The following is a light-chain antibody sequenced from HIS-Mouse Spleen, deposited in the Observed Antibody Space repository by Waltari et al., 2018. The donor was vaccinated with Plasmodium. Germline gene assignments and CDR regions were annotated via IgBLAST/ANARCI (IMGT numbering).Light chain of an antibody. J-gene: IGLJ3*02. Sequence: SYELTQPPSVSVSPGQTARITCPGDALPKKYAYWYQQKPGQAPVLVIYKDSERPSGIPERFSGSSSGTTVTLTISGVQAEDEADYYCQSADSSGTYWVFGGGTKLTVL. CDR2: KDS. CDR3: QSADSSGTYWV. CDR1: ALPKKY. V-gene: IGLV3-25*03.